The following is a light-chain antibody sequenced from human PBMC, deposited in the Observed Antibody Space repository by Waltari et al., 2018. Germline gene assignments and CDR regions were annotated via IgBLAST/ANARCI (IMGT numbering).Light chain of an antibody. CDR1: QSVSSY. V-gene: IGKV3-15*01. Sequence: EVVMTQSPNTLSVSPGERATFSCRASQSVSSYLAWYQQKPGQAPRLLIYAASTRATGVPARFSGSGSGTEFTLTISSLQSEDFAVYYCQQYSNWPPLTFGGGTKVEIK. CDR2: AAS. J-gene: IGKJ4*01. CDR3: QQYSNWPPLT.